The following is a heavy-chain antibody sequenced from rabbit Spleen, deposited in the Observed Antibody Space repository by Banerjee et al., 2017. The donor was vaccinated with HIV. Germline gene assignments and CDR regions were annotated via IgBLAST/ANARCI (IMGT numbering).Heavy chain of an antibody. CDR3: VRVGIGSSSGYYHL. V-gene: IGHV1S47*01. CDR1: GFDFRNYG. Sequence: QEQLVESGGGLVQPGGSLKLSCKASGFDFRNYGVSWVRQAPGKGLEWIGYIDPVFGNTYYASWVNGRFTISSHNAQNTLYLQLNTLTAADTATYFCVRVGIGSSSGYYHLWGQGTLVTVS. D-gene: IGHD1-1*01. CDR2: IDPVFGNT. J-gene: IGHJ3*01.